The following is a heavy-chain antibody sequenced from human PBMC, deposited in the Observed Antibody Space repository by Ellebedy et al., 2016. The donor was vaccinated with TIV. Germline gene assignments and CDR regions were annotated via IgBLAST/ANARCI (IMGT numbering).Heavy chain of an antibody. J-gene: IGHJ4*02. CDR1: GGSISSYY. D-gene: IGHD3-22*01. V-gene: IGHV4-59*12. CDR3: GRGYYDGSAIDY. Sequence: MPSETLSLTCSVSGGSISSYYWSRIRQPPGKGLEWIGNIYYSGSTNYNPSLKSRVTISVDTSKNQFSMQLNSVTHEDTAVYYCGRGYYDGSAIDYWGQGTLVTVSA. CDR2: IYYSGST.